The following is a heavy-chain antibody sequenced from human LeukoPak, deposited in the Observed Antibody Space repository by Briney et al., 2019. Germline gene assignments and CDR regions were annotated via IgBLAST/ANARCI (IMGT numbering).Heavy chain of an antibody. CDR1: GGSISGDSW. D-gene: IGHD3-16*02. J-gene: IGHJ4*02. CDR3: ARVAWIPIGGVIVTAFDY. V-gene: IGHV4-4*02. Sequence: PSETLSLTCAVSGGSISGDSWWSWVRQSPGKGLEWIGEIHHSGDTDYNSSLRSRVTISLDKSKTLFSLTLNSVTAADTAVYYCARVAWIPIGGVIVTAFDYWGQGTLVTVSS. CDR2: IHHSGDT.